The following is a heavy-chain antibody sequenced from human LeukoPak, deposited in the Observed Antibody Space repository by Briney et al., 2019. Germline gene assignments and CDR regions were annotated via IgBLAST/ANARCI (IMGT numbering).Heavy chain of an antibody. Sequence: GGSLRLSCAASGFTFSSYSMNWVRQAPGKGLEWVSYISSSSSTIYYADSVKGRFTISRDNAKNSLYLQMNSLRAEDTAVYYCARDVGGYYDILTGDAALGYWGQGTLVTVSS. D-gene: IGHD3-9*01. J-gene: IGHJ4*02. CDR1: GFTFSSYS. CDR2: ISSSSSTI. CDR3: ARDVGGYYDILTGDAALGY. V-gene: IGHV3-48*04.